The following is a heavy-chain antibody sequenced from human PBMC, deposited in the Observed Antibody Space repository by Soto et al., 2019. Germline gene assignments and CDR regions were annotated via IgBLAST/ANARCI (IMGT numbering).Heavy chain of an antibody. D-gene: IGHD2-15*01. CDR3: ARERVVVAATRHHYFDY. CDR2: IYYSGST. Sequence: SETLSLTCTVSGGSISSGGYYWSWIRQHPGKGLEWIGYIYYSGSTYYNPSLKSRVTISVDTSKNQFSLKLSSVTDADTAVYYCARERVVVAATRHHYFDYWGQGTLVTVSS. J-gene: IGHJ4*02. V-gene: IGHV4-31*03. CDR1: GGSISSGGYY.